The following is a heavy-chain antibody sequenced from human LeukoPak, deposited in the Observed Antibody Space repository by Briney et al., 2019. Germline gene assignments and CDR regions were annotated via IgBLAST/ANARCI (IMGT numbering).Heavy chain of an antibody. Sequence: ASVKVSCKASGYRLTSYAMNWVRHAPGQGLEWMAWINTKTGNSTYAQGFTGRFVFSLDTSVSTAYLQISSLKAEDTAVYYCARGRGGSSRYQYYYMDVWGTGTTVTVSS. CDR3: ARGRGGSSRYQYYYMDV. D-gene: IGHD3-10*01. V-gene: IGHV7-4-1*02. CDR2: INTKTGNS. J-gene: IGHJ6*03. CDR1: GYRLTSYA.